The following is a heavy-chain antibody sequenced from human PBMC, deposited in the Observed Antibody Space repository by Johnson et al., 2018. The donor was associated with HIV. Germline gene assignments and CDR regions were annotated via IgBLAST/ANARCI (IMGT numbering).Heavy chain of an antibody. J-gene: IGHJ3*02. Sequence: VQLVESGGGLVLPGGSLRVSCAASGFTFSNYAMSWVRQAPGKGLEWVSATSGSGSTTKYADSVRGRFTISRDTSKNTLYLQMNSLRAEDTAVYYCAKGLVAAALRWGGAFDIWGQGTMVIVSS. D-gene: IGHD2-2*01. CDR2: TSGSGSTT. CDR1: GFTFSNYA. CDR3: AKGLVAAALRWGGAFDI. V-gene: IGHV3-23*04.